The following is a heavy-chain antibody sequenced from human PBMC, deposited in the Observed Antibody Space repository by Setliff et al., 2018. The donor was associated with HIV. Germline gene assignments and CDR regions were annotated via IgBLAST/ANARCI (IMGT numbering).Heavy chain of an antibody. CDR2: IIPIFGTT. Sequence: AASVKVSCKASGGSLNNYAISWVRQAPGQGPEWMGGIIPIFGTTTYAQKFQDRVTITTDESTTTFYMELSSLRSEDTALYFCARDLSDRWLQQYWFFDLWGRGTQVTVSS. D-gene: IGHD5-12*01. CDR3: ARDLSDRWLQQYWFFDL. CDR1: GGSLNNYA. V-gene: IGHV1-69*05. J-gene: IGHJ2*01.